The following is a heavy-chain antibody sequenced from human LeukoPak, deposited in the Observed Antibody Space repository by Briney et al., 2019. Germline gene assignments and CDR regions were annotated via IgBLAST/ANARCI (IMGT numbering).Heavy chain of an antibody. CDR2: IYYSGST. CDR3: AREGGYGDYVNAFDI. CDR1: GGSISSYC. D-gene: IGHD4-17*01. J-gene: IGHJ3*02. Sequence: SETLSLTCTVSGGSISSYCWSWIRQPPGKGLEWIGYIYYSGSTNYNPSLKSRVTVSVDTSKNQFSLKLSSVTAADTAVYYCAREGGYGDYVNAFDIWGQGTMVTVSS. V-gene: IGHV4-59*12.